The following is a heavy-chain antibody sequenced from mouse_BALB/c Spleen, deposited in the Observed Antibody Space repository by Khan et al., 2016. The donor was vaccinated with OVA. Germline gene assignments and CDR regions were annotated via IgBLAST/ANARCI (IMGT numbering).Heavy chain of an antibody. V-gene: IGHV9-1*02. Sequence: QIQLVQSGPELKKPGETVKISCKASGYTFTNYGMNWVKQAPGKGLKWMGWINTYTGEPTYTDDFKGRFAFSLETSASTAYLQINNLKNEDMATXCWARGASYWYFDVWGAGTTVTVSS. CDR2: INTYTGEP. CDR3: ARGASYWYFDV. J-gene: IGHJ1*01. CDR1: GYTFTNYG.